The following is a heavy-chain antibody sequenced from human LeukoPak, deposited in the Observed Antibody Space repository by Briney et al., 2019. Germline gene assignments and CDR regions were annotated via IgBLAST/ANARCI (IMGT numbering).Heavy chain of an antibody. CDR3: ARGYDYGDYVGDFDY. CDR1: GYTFTSYP. V-gene: IGHV1-18*01. Sequence: ASVKVSFKASGYTFTSYPISWVRQAPGQGLEWMGWITTYNSNTNYAQKLQGRVIMTTDTSTSTAYMDLRGLRSDDTAVYYCARGYDYGDYVGDFDYWGQGTLVTVSS. D-gene: IGHD4-17*01. CDR2: ITTYNSNT. J-gene: IGHJ4*02.